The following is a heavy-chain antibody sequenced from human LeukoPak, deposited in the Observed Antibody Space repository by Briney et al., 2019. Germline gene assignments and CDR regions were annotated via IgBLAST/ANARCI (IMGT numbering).Heavy chain of an antibody. V-gene: IGHV1-2*02. Sequence: ASVKVSCKASGYTFTGYYMHWVRQAPGQGLEWMGWINPNSGGTNYAQQFQGRLTMTRDTSISTAYMELSRLRSDDTAVYYCARVDYGDYMHYYYYMDVWGKGATVTVSS. D-gene: IGHD4-17*01. CDR3: ARVDYGDYMHYYYYMDV. J-gene: IGHJ6*03. CDR1: GYTFTGYY. CDR2: INPNSGGT.